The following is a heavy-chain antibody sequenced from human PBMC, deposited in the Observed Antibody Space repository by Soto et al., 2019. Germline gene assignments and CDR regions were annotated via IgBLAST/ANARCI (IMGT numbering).Heavy chain of an antibody. Sequence: GGSLRLSCAASGFTFSSYGMHWVRQAPGKGLEWVAVIWYDGSNKYYADSVKGRFTISRDNSKNTLYLQMNSLRAEDTAVYYCARDSDYVVAVAGTSSYFDYWGQGTLVTVSS. CDR3: ARDSDYVVAVAGTSSYFDY. CDR1: GFTFSSYG. J-gene: IGHJ4*02. V-gene: IGHV3-33*01. D-gene: IGHD6-19*01. CDR2: IWYDGSNK.